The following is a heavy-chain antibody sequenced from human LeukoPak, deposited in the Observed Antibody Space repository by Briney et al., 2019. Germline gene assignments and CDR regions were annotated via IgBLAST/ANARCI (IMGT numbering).Heavy chain of an antibody. CDR2: IYYSGST. V-gene: IGHV4-59*05. D-gene: IGHD3-22*01. Sequence: PGGSLRLSCAASGFTVSINYLSGVRQAPGKGLEWIGSIYYSGSTYYNPSLKSLVTISVDTSKNQFSLKLSSVTAAGTAVYYCASRGVDSSGRPADYWGQGTLVTVS. CDR1: GFTVSINY. CDR3: ASRGVDSSGRPADY. J-gene: IGHJ4*02.